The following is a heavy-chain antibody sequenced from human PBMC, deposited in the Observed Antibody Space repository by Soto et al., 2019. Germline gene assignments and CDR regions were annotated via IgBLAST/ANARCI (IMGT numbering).Heavy chain of an antibody. CDR3: ARDYGDARNYYYYGMDV. CDR2: IYSGGST. D-gene: IGHD4-17*01. Sequence: PGGSLGLSCVASGFTFSYYTMSWVRKAPGKGLEWVSVIYSGGSTYYADSVKGRFTISRHNSKNTLYLQMNSLRAEDTAVYYCARDYGDARNYYYYGMDVWGQGTTVTVSS. CDR1: GFTFSYYT. V-gene: IGHV3-53*04. J-gene: IGHJ6*02.